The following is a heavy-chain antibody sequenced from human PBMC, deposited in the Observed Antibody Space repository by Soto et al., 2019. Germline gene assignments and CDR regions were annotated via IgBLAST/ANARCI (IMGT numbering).Heavy chain of an antibody. CDR1: GDSISNSHW. CDR2: IYHSGST. J-gene: IGHJ5*02. V-gene: IGHV4-4*02. CDR3: TKDPPFDP. Sequence: SETLSLTCVVSGDSISNSHWWSWVRQPPGKGLEWIGEIYHSGSTNYNPSLKSRVTILVDKSKTQFSLTLKSVTAADTAVYYCTKDPPFDPWGPGTLVTVSS.